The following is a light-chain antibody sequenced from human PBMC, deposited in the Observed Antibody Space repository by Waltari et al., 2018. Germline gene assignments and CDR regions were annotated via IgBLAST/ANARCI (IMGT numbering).Light chain of an antibody. V-gene: IGLV1-44*01. Sequence: QSVLTQPPSASGTPGQRVTISCPGGSSHTGGNPVYWYRQPPGRAPKLLIHSNNERPSGVPDRVSASKSGTSASLAISGLQSEDEADYHCAAWDDSLNAWVFGGGTKLTAL. CDR3: AAWDDSLNAWV. J-gene: IGLJ3*02. CDR1: SSHTGGNP. CDR2: SNN.